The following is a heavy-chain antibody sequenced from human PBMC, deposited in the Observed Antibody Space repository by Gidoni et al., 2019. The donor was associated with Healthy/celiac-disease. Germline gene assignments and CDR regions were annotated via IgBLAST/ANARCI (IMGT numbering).Heavy chain of an antibody. CDR1: GFTFSSYA. CDR3: ARDEGWYFDY. CDR2: ISYDGSNK. D-gene: IGHD6-19*01. Sequence: QVQLVESGGGVVQPGRSLSISCAASGFTFSSYAMHWVRQAPGKGLEWVAVISYDGSNKDYADSVKGRFTISRDNSKNTLYLQMNSLRAEDTAVYYCARDEGWYFDYWGQGTLVTVSS. V-gene: IGHV3-30*01. J-gene: IGHJ4*02.